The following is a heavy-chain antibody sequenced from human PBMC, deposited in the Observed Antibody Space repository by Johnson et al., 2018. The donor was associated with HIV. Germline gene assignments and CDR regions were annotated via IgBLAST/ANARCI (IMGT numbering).Heavy chain of an antibody. Sequence: QVQLVESGGGVAQPGRSLRLSCATSGFTFNNSGMHWVRQAPGKGLEWVTMISYDGSHKYYADSVKGRFTISRDNSKNTLYLQMNSLRTEDTAVYYCAKDDNWGYVVGAFDIWGQGTMVTVSS. J-gene: IGHJ3*02. CDR3: AKDDNWGYVVGAFDI. CDR1: GFTFNNSG. CDR2: ISYDGSHK. V-gene: IGHV3-30*18. D-gene: IGHD7-27*01.